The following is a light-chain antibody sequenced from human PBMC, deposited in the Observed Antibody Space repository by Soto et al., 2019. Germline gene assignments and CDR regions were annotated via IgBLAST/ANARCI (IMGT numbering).Light chain of an antibody. CDR2: DAS. Sequence: ENVLTQSPATPSLSPGDXATLSCRASQSVSNYVAWYQQKPGQAPRLLIYDASNRATGIPARFSGSGSGTDFTLTISSLEPEDLAVYYCQQRSNWLLGPGTKVDIK. J-gene: IGKJ3*01. V-gene: IGKV3-11*01. CDR3: QQRSNWL. CDR1: QSVSNY.